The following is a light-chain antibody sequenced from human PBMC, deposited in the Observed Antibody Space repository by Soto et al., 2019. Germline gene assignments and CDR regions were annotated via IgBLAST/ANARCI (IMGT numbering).Light chain of an antibody. J-gene: IGKJ2*01. Sequence: IQMTQSPSPLSASVGDRVTISCQASQDIGTFLNWYQQTSGKAPRLLIYDAAHLETGVSSRFSGSGAGKHFTFTISSLQPEDVATYYCQQFQSAPYTCGQGTKLEIK. CDR3: QQFQSAPYT. CDR2: DAA. CDR1: QDIGTF. V-gene: IGKV1-33*01.